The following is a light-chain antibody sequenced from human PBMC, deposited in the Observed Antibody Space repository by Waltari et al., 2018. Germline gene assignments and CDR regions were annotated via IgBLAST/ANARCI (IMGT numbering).Light chain of an antibody. V-gene: IGLV1-44*01. CDR1: SSNIGSNT. CDR3: AAWDDSLNGQV. CDR2: SNN. Sequence: QSVLTQPPSASGTPGQRVTISCSGSSSNIGSNTVNWYQQLPGTAPKLLIYSNNQRPSGVPDRCSGSKSGTSASLAISGLQSEDEADYYCAAWDDSLNGQVFGTGTKVTGL. J-gene: IGLJ1*01.